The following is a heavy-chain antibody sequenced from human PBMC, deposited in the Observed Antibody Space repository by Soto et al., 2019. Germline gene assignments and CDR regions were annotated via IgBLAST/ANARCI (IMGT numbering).Heavy chain of an antibody. CDR3: AREGPAPYYYYGMDV. V-gene: IGHV1-18*01. CDR1: GYSFTTYG. Sequence: QVQLVQSGGEVKKPGASVKVSCKTSGYSFTTYGISWVRQAPGQGLAWMGWISAYNGNTNYAQKLQGRVTMTTDTSTSTAYMELRSLRSYDTAVYYCAREGPAPYYYYGMDVWGQGSTVTVSS. CDR2: ISAYNGNT. J-gene: IGHJ6*02.